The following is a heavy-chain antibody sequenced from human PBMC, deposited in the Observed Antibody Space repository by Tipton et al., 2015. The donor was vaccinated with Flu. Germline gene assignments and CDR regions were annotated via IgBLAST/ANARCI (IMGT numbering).Heavy chain of an antibody. V-gene: IGHV4-61*02. CDR3: ARDYSSMWHGGFDYCLDV. Sequence: TLSLTCTVSGGSVSGGSFYWSWIRQPAGKGLEWIGRIHNSGSTNYSPSLRSRVTLSIDTSKNHFSLSLSSVTAADTSVYYCARDYSSMWHGGFDYCLDVWDQGP. J-gene: IGHJ6*03. CDR1: GGSVSGGSFY. CDR2: IHNSGST. D-gene: IGHD6-13*01.